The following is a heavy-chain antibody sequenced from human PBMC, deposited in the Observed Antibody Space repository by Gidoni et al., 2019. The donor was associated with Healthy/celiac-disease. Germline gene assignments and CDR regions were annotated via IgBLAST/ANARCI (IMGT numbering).Heavy chain of an antibody. CDR2: IYYSGST. V-gene: IGHV4-39*01. Sequence: QLQLQESGPGLVKPSETLSLTCTVPGGSISSSSYYWGWIRQPPGKGLEWIGSIYYSGSTYYNPSLKSRVTISVDTSKNQFSLKLSSVTAADTAVYYCATGDQGGANLYYYYYMDVWGKGTTVTVSS. CDR1: GGSISSSSYY. D-gene: IGHD2-21*01. J-gene: IGHJ6*03. CDR3: ATGDQGGANLYYYYYMDV.